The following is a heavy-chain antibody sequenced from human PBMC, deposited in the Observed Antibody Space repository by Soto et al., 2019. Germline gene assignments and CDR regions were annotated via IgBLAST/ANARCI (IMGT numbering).Heavy chain of an antibody. Sequence: XASLRLSGAASGFNFPGYRMNWVRQAPGKGLEWVASISSGSHYIYYADSVRGRFTISRDNARDSLHLQMNSLRAGDTAVYFCARDQSQGQMLLPYFDYWGQGTLVTVSS. D-gene: IGHD3-10*02. V-gene: IGHV3-21*04. CDR3: ARDQSQGQMLLPYFDY. CDR2: ISSGSHYI. CDR1: GFNFPGYR. J-gene: IGHJ4*02.